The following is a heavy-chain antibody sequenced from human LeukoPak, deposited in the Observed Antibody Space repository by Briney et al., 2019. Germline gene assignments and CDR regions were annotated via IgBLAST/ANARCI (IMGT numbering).Heavy chain of an antibody. CDR1: GGSISGYY. J-gene: IGHJ4*02. CDR3: ARDVEGAHFDY. V-gene: IGHV4-59*01. Sequence: SETLSLTCTVSGGSISGYYWSWIRQPPGKGVEWLGHIYYSGSTNYNPSLKSRVTLSLDTSKNQFSLKLSSVTAADTAVYYCARDVEGAHFDYWGQGTLVTVSS. CDR2: IYYSGST. D-gene: IGHD1-26*01.